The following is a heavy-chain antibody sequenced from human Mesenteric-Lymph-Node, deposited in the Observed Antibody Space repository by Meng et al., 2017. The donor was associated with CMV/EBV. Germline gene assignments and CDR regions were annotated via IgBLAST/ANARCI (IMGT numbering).Heavy chain of an antibody. V-gene: IGHV4-39*07. CDR1: GDSISTSTYY. J-gene: IGHJ5*02. CDR2: IFYSGST. D-gene: IGHD2-8*01. Sequence: GSLRLSCTVSGDSISTSTYYWAWVRQPPGRGLEWIGRIFYSGSTYYNPSLQSRVTMSIDTSRNQFSLKLTSVTAADTAVYYCARTTNMCPDPWGQGTLVTVSS. CDR3: ARTTNMCPDP.